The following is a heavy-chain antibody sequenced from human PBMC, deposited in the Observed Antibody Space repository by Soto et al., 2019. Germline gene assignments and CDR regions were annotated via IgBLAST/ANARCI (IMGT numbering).Heavy chain of an antibody. CDR3: ARGVGITMVRGALGY. CDR1: GGTFSSYA. Sequence: SVKVSCKASGGTFSSYAISWVRQTPGQGLEWMGGIIPIFGTANYAQKFQGRVTITADESTSTAYMELSSLRSEDTAVYYCARGVGITMVRGALGYWGQGTLVTVS. J-gene: IGHJ4*02. CDR2: IIPIFGTA. D-gene: IGHD3-10*01. V-gene: IGHV1-69*13.